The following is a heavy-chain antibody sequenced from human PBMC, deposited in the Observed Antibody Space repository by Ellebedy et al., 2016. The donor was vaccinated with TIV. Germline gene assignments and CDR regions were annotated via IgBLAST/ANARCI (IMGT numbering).Heavy chain of an antibody. CDR1: GFTFSSYS. CDR3: ARAPTPYGMDV. CDR2: ISSSNSTI. V-gene: IGHV3-48*04. J-gene: IGHJ6*02. Sequence: GGSLRLXXAASGFTFSSYSMNWVRQAPGKGLEWVSYISSSNSTIYYADSVKGRFTISRDNAKNSLYLQMNSLRAEDTAVYYCARAPTPYGMDVWGQGTTVTVSS. D-gene: IGHD4-11*01.